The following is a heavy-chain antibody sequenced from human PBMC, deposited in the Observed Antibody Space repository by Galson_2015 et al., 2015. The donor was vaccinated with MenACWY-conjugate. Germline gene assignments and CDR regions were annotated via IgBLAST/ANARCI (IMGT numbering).Heavy chain of an antibody. CDR3: AKNGNYFWMGFVY. V-gene: IGHV3-23*01. CDR2: ITSSGGTT. D-gene: IGHD2/OR15-2a*01. J-gene: IGHJ4*02. CDR1: GFTFSSFA. Sequence: SLRLSCAASGFTFSSFAMSWLRQAPGKGLEWVSVITSSGGTTYYADSVKGRFTISRDNPKNTLYLQMDTLRAEDTATYYCAKNGNYFWMGFVYGGQRALVTTVSS.